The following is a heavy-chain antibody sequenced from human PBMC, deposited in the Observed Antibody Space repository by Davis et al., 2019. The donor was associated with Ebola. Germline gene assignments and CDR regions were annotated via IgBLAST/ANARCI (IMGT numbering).Heavy chain of an antibody. Sequence: GESLKISCAASGFTFSSYSMNWVRQAPGKGLEWVSSISSSSSYIYYADSVKGRFTISRDNAKNSLYLQMNSLRAEDTAVYYCARDADYYDSSGYYSIYFDYWGQGTLVTVSS. D-gene: IGHD3-22*01. J-gene: IGHJ4*02. CDR1: GFTFSSYS. CDR2: ISSSSSYI. V-gene: IGHV3-21*01. CDR3: ARDADYYDSSGYYSIYFDY.